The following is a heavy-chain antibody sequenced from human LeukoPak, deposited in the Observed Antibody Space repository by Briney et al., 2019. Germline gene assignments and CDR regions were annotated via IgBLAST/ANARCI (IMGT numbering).Heavy chain of an antibody. D-gene: IGHD3-22*01. CDR3: AKDLLRTVVVITAAGYYLDS. CDR2: ISGSATST. CDR1: GFTFRSYG. V-gene: IGHV3-23*01. Sequence: TGGSLRLSCAASGFTFRSYGMSWVRQAPGKGREWVSAISGSATSTTYADSVKGRFTISRDNSKNTLYLQMNSLRAEDTAVYYCAKDLLRTVVVITAAGYYLDSWGQGTLVTVSS. J-gene: IGHJ4*02.